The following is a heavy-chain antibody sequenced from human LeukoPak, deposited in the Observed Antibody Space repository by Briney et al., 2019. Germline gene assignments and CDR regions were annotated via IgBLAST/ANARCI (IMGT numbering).Heavy chain of an antibody. J-gene: IGHJ4*02. V-gene: IGHV3-7*01. Sequence: GGSLTLSCAASVFTLSSYWMNWVRQAPGKGLEWVANINGDGRDKYYVRSVRGRFTISRDNADNALYLQMNSLRGDDTALYYCARGVDSAIDWWGQGTLVTVSS. CDR2: INGDGRDK. D-gene: IGHD3-9*01. CDR3: ARGVDSAIDW. CDR1: VFTLSSYW.